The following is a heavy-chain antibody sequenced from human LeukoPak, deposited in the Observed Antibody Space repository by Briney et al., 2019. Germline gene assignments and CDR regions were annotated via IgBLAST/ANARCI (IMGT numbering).Heavy chain of an antibody. CDR1: GFTFSSYS. CDR2: ISSSSSYI. CDR3: ASPLTTLNY. D-gene: IGHD4/OR15-4a*01. V-gene: IGHV3-21*01. J-gene: IGHJ4*02. Sequence: GGSLRLSCAASGFTFSSYSMTWVRQAPGKGLEWVSSISSSSSYIYYADSVKGRFTISRDNAKNSLFLQMNSLRAEDTAVYYCASPLTTLNYWGQGTLVTVSS.